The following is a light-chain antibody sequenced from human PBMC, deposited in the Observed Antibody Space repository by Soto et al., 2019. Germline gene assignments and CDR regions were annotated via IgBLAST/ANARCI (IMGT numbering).Light chain of an antibody. CDR3: CSYAGSSYG. V-gene: IGLV2-11*01. J-gene: IGLJ1*01. CDR1: SSDVGGYNY. Sequence: QPVLTQPRSVSGSPGQSVTISCTGTSSDVGGYNYVSWYQQHPGKAPKLMIYDVSKRPSGVPDRFSGSKSGNTASLTISGLQAEDEADYFCCSYAGSSYGFGTGTKLTVL. CDR2: DVS.